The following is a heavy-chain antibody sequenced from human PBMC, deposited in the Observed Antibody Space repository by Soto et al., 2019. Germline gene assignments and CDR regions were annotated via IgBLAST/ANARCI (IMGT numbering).Heavy chain of an antibody. CDR2: IYXSGST. V-gene: IGHV4-30-2*01. D-gene: IGHD6-13*01. CDR3: AKSLVRVGYTYGMDV. Sequence: SETLSLTGAVSCSSISRGAYSWSWIRQPGGKGLECIGYIYXSGSTYYNRSLQSRVTISVDPAKNQLSMNLSSVTAAATDVYYCAKSLVRVGYTYGMDVLAQGTTVTVSS. CDR1: CSSISRGAYS. J-gene: IGHJ6*02.